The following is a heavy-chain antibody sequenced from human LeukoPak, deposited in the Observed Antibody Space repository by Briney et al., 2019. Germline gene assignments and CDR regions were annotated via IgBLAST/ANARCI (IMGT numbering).Heavy chain of an antibody. CDR2: ISGSGGST. D-gene: IGHD3-10*01. J-gene: IGHJ6*02. CDR1: GFTFSSYA. V-gene: IGHV3-23*01. Sequence: PGGSLRLSCAASGFTFSSYAMNWVRQAPGEGLEWVSGISGSGGSTYYADSVKGRFTISRDNSKNTLYLQMNSLRAEDTAAYYCAKAMVRGSNSYYDYGMDVWGQGTTVTVSS. CDR3: AKAMVRGSNSYYDYGMDV.